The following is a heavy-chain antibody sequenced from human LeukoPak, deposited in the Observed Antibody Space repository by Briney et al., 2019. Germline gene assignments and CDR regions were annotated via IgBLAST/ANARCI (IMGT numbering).Heavy chain of an antibody. CDR1: GGSFSGYY. CDR2: INHSGST. Sequence: TSETLSLTCAVYGGSFSGYYWSWIRQPPGKGLEWIGEINHSGSTNYNPSLKSRVTISVDRSKNQFSLRLTSVTAAGTAVYYCAREGYYDSSGYNWFDPWGQGTLVTVSS. CDR3: AREGYYDSSGYNWFDP. J-gene: IGHJ5*02. D-gene: IGHD3-22*01. V-gene: IGHV4-34*01.